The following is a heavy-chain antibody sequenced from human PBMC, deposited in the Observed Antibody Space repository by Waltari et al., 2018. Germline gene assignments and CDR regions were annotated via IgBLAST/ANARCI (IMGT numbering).Heavy chain of an antibody. Sequence: EVQLLESGGGLVQPGGSLRLSCAASGFAFSNYAMTWVRQAPGKGLEWDSSISGSGDNTYYADSVKGRFTVSRDNSKNTLFLQMNSLRAEDRAVYFCAKDLTITMVQGVIPYYGMDVWGQGTTVTVSS. D-gene: IGHD3-10*01. CDR3: AKDLTITMVQGVIPYYGMDV. V-gene: IGHV3-23*01. J-gene: IGHJ6*02. CDR1: GFAFSNYA. CDR2: ISGSGDNT.